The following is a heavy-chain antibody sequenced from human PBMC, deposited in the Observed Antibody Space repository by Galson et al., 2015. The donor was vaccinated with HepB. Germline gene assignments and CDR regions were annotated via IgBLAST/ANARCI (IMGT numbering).Heavy chain of an antibody. J-gene: IGHJ3*02. CDR2: INHSGST. D-gene: IGHD1-26*01. CDR1: GGSFSGYY. Sequence: ETLSLTCAVYGGSFSGYYWSWIRQPPGKGLEWIGEINHSGSTNYNPSLKSRVTISVDTSKNQFSLKLSSVTAADTAVYYCARVVRDPVVGATDAFDIWGQGTMVTVSS. CDR3: ARVVRDPVVGATDAFDI. V-gene: IGHV4-34*01.